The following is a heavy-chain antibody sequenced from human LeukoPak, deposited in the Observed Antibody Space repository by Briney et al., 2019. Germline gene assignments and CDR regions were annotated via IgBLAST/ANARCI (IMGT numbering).Heavy chain of an antibody. J-gene: IGHJ4*02. V-gene: IGHV3-23*01. CDR3: AKASWVSSTDAVR. CDR2: IRGNGET. Sequence: PGGSLRLSCAASGLSFSSFAMSWVRQGPARGLEWVSSIRGNGETFYEDSVKGRFTLSSDSSRNTVYFQLNNLRFEDTAIYYCAKASWVSSTDAVRWGQGTLVTVSS. CDR1: GLSFSSFA. D-gene: IGHD3-16*01.